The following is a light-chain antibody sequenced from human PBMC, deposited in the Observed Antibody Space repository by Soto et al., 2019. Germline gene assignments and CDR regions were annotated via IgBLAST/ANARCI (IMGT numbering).Light chain of an antibody. J-gene: IGKJ5*01. CDR1: QNVGNNF. CDR2: HAS. CDR3: HQYAYSPQT. Sequence: EIVLTHSPGTLSLSPGERATLSCRSSQNVGNNFLAWYQQKPGQAPRLLIYHASSRATGIPDRFSGSGSGTDFTLTISRLEPEDFAVYYCHQYAYSPQTFGQGTRLEIK. V-gene: IGKV3-20*01.